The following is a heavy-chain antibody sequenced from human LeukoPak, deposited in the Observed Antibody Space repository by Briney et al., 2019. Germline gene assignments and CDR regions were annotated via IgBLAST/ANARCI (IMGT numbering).Heavy chain of an antibody. V-gene: IGHV1-46*01. CDR3: TRGGNYYDSSMDV. J-gene: IGHJ6*02. CDR1: GYTFTIYY. D-gene: IGHD3-22*01. CDR2: INPNGGST. Sequence: ASVKVSCKASGYTFTIYYMHWVRQAPGQGLEWMGIINPNGGSTNYAEKFQGRVTMTRDTSTSTVYMELRSLRSEDTAVYYCTRGGNYYDSSMDVWGQGTTVTVSS.